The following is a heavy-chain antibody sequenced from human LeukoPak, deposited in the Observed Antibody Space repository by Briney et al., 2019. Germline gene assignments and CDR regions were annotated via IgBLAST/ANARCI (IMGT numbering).Heavy chain of an antibody. D-gene: IGHD3-10*01. CDR3: AKADYYGSGSPFDY. CDR1: GFTFSSYA. J-gene: IGHJ4*02. CDR2: ISYDGSNK. Sequence: PGGSLRLSCAASGFTFSSYAMHWVRQAPGKGLEWVAVISYDGSNKYYADSVKGRFTISRDNSKNTLYLQMNSLRAEDTALYYCAKADYYGSGSPFDYWGQGTLVTVSS. V-gene: IGHV3-30-3*01.